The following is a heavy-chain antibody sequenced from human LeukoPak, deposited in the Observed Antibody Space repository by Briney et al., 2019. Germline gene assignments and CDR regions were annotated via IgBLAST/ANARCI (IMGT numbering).Heavy chain of an antibody. CDR2: IYSDGTT. CDR1: GFTVSSNY. Sequence: GGSLRLSCAASGFTVSSNYMSWVRQAPGKGLEWVSVIYSDGTTYYADSVKGRFTISRDNSKNTLYLQMNSLRAEDTAVYYCARAYGSGSYYIVWGQGTLVTVSS. D-gene: IGHD3-10*01. V-gene: IGHV3-53*01. J-gene: IGHJ4*02. CDR3: ARAYGSGSYYIV.